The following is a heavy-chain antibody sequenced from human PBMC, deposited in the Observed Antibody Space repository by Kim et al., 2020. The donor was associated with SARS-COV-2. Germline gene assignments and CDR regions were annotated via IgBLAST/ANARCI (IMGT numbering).Heavy chain of an antibody. CDR1: GGSFSGYY. J-gene: IGHJ5*02. CDR2: INHSGST. CDR3: AIGIGAAAGTAGWFDP. D-gene: IGHD6-13*01. V-gene: IGHV4-34*01. Sequence: SETLSLTCAVYGGSFSGYYWSWIRQPPGKGLEWIGEINHSGSTNYNPSLKSRVTISVDTSKNQFSLKLSSVTAADTAVYDCAIGIGAAAGTAGWFDPWGQGTLVTVSS.